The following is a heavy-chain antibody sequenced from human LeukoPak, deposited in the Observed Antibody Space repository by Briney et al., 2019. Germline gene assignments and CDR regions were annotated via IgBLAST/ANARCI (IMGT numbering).Heavy chain of an antibody. CDR1: GFTFSSYG. V-gene: IGHV3-30*02. J-gene: IGHJ4*02. Sequence: GGSLRLSCAASGFTFSSYGMHWVRQPPGKGLEWVAFIRYDGSKKYYADSVKGRFTISRDNSKNTMHLQMNSLRAEDTAVYYCANGYDILTGVDYWGQGTLVTVSS. CDR2: IRYDGSKK. CDR3: ANGYDILTGVDY. D-gene: IGHD3-9*01.